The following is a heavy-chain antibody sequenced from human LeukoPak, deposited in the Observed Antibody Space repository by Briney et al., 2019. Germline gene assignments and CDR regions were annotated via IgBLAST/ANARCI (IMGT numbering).Heavy chain of an antibody. CDR1: GYSFTSYW. Sequence: GASVRVSCKGSGYSFTSYWIGWVRQMPGKGLEWMGIIYPGDSDTRYSPSFQGQVTISADKSISTAYLQWSSLMASDTAMYYCARTADGYNYEDAFYIWGQGTMVTVSS. CDR3: ARTADGYNYEDAFYI. CDR2: IYPGDSDT. J-gene: IGHJ3*02. V-gene: IGHV5-51*03. D-gene: IGHD5-24*01.